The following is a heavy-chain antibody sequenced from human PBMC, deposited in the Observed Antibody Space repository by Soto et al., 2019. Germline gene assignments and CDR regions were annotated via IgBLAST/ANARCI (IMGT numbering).Heavy chain of an antibody. Sequence: QVQLVQSGAEVKKPGSSVKVSCKASGGTFSSYAISWVRQAPGQGLEWMGGIIPIFGTANYARKFQGRVTITADESTSTAYLELSSLRSEDTAVYYCATEPSRGSGSSTRFDYWGQGTLVTVSS. CDR2: IIPIFGTA. J-gene: IGHJ4*02. V-gene: IGHV1-69*01. CDR3: ATEPSRGSGSSTRFDY. CDR1: GGTFSSYA. D-gene: IGHD1-26*01.